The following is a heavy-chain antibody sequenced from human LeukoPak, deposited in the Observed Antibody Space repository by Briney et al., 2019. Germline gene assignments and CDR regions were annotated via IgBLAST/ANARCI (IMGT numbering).Heavy chain of an antibody. Sequence: PSETLSLTCAVYSGSISGCYWGWIRQSPGKGLEWIGQIYRSGTTQYNPSLKSRVTISVDTSKNQFSLRLNSVTAADTAIYYCARGRLKDFWTSLAYYFDYWGQGTLVTVSP. CDR1: SGSISGCY. V-gene: IGHV4-34*01. D-gene: IGHD3/OR15-3a*01. J-gene: IGHJ4*02. CDR2: IYRSGTT. CDR3: ARGRLKDFWTSLAYYFDY.